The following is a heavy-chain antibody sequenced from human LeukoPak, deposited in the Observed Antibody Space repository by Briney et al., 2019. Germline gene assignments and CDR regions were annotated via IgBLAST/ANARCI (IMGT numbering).Heavy chain of an antibody. CDR1: GFTFSSYA. Sequence: PGRSLRLSCAASGFTFSSYAMHWVRQAPGKALEWVAVISYDASNKYYADSVKGRFTISRDNSKNTLYLQMNSLRAEDTAVYYCARVGSPPHYYYYYMDVWGKGTTVTVSS. V-gene: IGHV3-30*01. CDR3: ARVGSPPHYYYYYMDV. CDR2: ISYDASNK. D-gene: IGHD3-10*01. J-gene: IGHJ6*03.